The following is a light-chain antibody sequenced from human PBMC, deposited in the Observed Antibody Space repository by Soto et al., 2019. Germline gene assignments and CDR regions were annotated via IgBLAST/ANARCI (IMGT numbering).Light chain of an antibody. V-gene: IGKV1-5*03. CDR1: QSISSW. J-gene: IGKJ1*01. Sequence: DIQMTQSPSTLSASVGDRVIITCRASQSISSWLAWYQQKPGKAPNLLIYKASTLKSGVPSRFTGGGSGTEFTLTISSLQPDDVATYYCQQYDNHSWTFGQGTKVEIK. CDR2: KAS. CDR3: QQYDNHSWT.